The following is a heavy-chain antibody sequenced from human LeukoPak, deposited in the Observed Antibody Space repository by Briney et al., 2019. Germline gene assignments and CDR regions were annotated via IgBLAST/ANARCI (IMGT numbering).Heavy chain of an antibody. CDR3: ARADRLGAALLASFDY. CDR1: GFTFSSYS. D-gene: IGHD3-16*01. J-gene: IGHJ4*02. Sequence: PGRSLRLSCAASGFTFSSYSMNWVRQAPGKGLEWVSSISSSSSYIYYADSVKGRFTISRDNAKNSLYLQMNSLRAEDTAVYYCARADRLGAALLASFDYWGQGTLVTVSS. V-gene: IGHV3-21*01. CDR2: ISSSSSYI.